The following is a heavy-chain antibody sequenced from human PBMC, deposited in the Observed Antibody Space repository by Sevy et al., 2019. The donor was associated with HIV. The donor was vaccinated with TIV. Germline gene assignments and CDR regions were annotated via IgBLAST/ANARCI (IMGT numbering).Heavy chain of an antibody. J-gene: IGHJ4*02. V-gene: IGHV3-15*01. Sequence: GGSLRLSCAASGFTFSNAWMSWVRQAPGKGLEWVGRIKSKTDGGTTDYAAPVKGRFTISRDNSKNTLDLQMNSLKTEDTAVYYCTTEGRFKQQLGGDYWGQGTLVTVSS. CDR2: IKSKTDGGTT. D-gene: IGHD6-13*01. CDR3: TTEGRFKQQLGGDY. CDR1: GFTFSNAW.